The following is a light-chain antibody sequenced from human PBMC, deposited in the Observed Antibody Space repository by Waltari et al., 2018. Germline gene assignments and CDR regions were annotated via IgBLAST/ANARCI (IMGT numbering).Light chain of an antibody. J-gene: IGLJ1*01. V-gene: IGLV1-44*01. CDR1: NSNIGVTT. CDR2: GND. CDR3: AAWDDRLFGPV. Sequence: QSALTQPPSTSGTPGQRVTISCSGSNSNIGVTTFIWYQVLPGPAPKLLIYGNDQRPSGVPDRFSASKSGSSASLAISGLQSEDEADYYCAAWDDRLFGPVFGTGTEVTVL.